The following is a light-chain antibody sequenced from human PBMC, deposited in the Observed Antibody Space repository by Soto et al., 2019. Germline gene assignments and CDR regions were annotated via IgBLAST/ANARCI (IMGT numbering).Light chain of an antibody. CDR2: GAS. J-gene: IGKJ2*01. CDR3: QQYDSSHMYT. V-gene: IGKV3-20*01. Sequence: EIVLTQSPGTLSLSPGERATLSCGASQSISSTYLAWYQQKPGQAPRLLIYGASSSATGIPDRFSASGSGTDFTLTISRLEPEDFAVYYCQQYDSSHMYTFGQGTKLEIK. CDR1: QSISSTY.